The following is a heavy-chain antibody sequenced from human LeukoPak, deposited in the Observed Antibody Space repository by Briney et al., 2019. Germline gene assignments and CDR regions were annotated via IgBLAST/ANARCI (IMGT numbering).Heavy chain of an antibody. D-gene: IGHD2-2*01. CDR1: GFTVSSNY. V-gene: IGHV3-66*01. Sequence: GGSLRLSCAASGFTVSSNYMSWVRQAPGKGLEWVSVIYSGGSTYYADSVKGRFTISRDNSKNTLYLQMNSLRAEDTAVYYCARVGYCSSTSCYLTGDAFDIWGQGTMVTVSS. CDR3: ARVGYCSSTSCYLTGDAFDI. CDR2: IYSGGST. J-gene: IGHJ3*02.